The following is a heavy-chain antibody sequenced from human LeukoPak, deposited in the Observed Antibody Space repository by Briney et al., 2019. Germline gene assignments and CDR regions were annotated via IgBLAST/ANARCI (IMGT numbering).Heavy chain of an antibody. D-gene: IGHD4-17*01. Sequence: GGSLRLSCAASGFTFSSYDMNWVRQAPGKGLEWVSYISSSSSTIYYADSVKGRFTISRDNAKNSLYLQMNSLRAEDTAVYYCARDMGNDYGDYGVDYWGQGTLATVSS. CDR3: ARDMGNDYGDYGVDY. V-gene: IGHV3-48*01. CDR1: GFTFSSYD. J-gene: IGHJ4*02. CDR2: ISSSSSTI.